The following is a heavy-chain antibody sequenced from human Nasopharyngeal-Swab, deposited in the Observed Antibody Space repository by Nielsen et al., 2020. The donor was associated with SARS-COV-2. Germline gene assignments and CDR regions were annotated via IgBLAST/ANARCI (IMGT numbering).Heavy chain of an antibody. V-gene: IGHV4-59*08. J-gene: IGHJ5*01. D-gene: IGHD1-1*01. Sequence: SETLSPTCPLSGASTISYYWSWIRQLPGKGLEWIGYIYYSGSTNYNPSLKSRVTISVDTSKNQFSLKLGSVTAADTAVYYCARGQLWFDFWGQGTLVTVSS. CDR1: GASTISYY. CDR3: ARGQLWFDF. CDR2: IYYSGST.